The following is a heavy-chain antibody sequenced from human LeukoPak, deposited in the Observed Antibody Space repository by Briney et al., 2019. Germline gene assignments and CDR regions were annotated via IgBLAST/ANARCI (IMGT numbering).Heavy chain of an antibody. CDR2: IYHSGST. D-gene: IGHD3-22*01. Sequence: SGTLSLTCAVSGGSISSSNWWSWVRQPPGKGLEWIGEIYHSGSTNYNPSLKSRVTISVDKSKNQFSLKLSSVTAADTAVYYCARDVDSSGYHDAFDIWGQGTMVTVSS. CDR1: GGSISSSNW. J-gene: IGHJ3*02. CDR3: ARDVDSSGYHDAFDI. V-gene: IGHV4-4*02.